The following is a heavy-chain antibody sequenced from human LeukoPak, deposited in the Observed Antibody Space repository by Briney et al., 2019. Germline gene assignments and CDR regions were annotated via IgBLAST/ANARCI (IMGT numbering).Heavy chain of an antibody. D-gene: IGHD3-16*02. J-gene: IGHJ4*02. CDR3: VREALGFRYTYFDS. V-gene: IGHV3-13*01. Sequence: GGSLRLSCAASGFSFTTYDMHWVRHAAGKGLEWVSSVGVTGATYYPGSVKGRFTISRENAKSSLFLQMNSLRAGDTAVYYCVREALGFRYTYFDSWGQGTLVTVSS. CDR1: GFSFTTYD. CDR2: VGVTGAT.